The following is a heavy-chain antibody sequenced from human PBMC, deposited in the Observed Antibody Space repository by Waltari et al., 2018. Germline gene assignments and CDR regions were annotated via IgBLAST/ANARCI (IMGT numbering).Heavy chain of an antibody. CDR2: IYSSGSS. J-gene: IGHJ6*03. Sequence: QVQLQESGPGLVKPSETLSLTCNVTGGSITGYYYSWIRQPAGKGLEWIGRIYSSGSSNYNPSLRSRVTMSVDTSKNQLSLKLSSVTAADTAVYYCARLMGYYYMDVWGKGTTVTVSS. CDR3: ARLMGYYYMDV. V-gene: IGHV4-4*07. CDR1: GGSITGYY.